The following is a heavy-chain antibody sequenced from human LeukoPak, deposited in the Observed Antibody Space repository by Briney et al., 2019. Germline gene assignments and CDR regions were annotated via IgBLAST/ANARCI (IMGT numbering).Heavy chain of an antibody. Sequence: GESLKISCKASGYSFTTYWIAWVRHMPGKGLEWMGIIYPGDSDARCSPSFEGQVTISADKSITTAYLQWSGLKASDTAIYYCARHSCSGGVCYLHYGMDVWGQGTTVTVSS. CDR3: ARHSCSGGVCYLHYGMDV. D-gene: IGHD2-15*01. V-gene: IGHV5-51*01. J-gene: IGHJ6*02. CDR1: GYSFTTYW. CDR2: IYPGDSDA.